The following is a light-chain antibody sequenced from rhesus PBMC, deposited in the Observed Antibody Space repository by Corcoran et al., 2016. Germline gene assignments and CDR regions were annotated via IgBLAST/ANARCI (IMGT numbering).Light chain of an antibody. CDR2: KAS. V-gene: IGKV1-74*01. Sequence: DIQMTQSPSSLSASVGDRVTITCRASENVNNYLHWYQQKPGKAPKLLHYKASTLQSGVPSRFSGSGSGTDCTLTISILQPEDFATYYCQHSYGTPYSFGQGTKVEIK. CDR1: ENVNNY. CDR3: QHSYGTPYS. J-gene: IGKJ2*01.